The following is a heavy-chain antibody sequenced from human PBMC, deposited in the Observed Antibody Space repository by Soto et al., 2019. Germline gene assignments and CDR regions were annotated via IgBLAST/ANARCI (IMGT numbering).Heavy chain of an antibody. J-gene: IGHJ5*02. CDR1: GFSFSDYV. D-gene: IGHD2-21*01. V-gene: IGHV3-33*01. Sequence: QVQLVESGGGVVQPGRSLRLSCAASGFSFSDYVMHWVRQAPGKGLDWVAVMWYHGRDLFYADSVKGRFTISRDNSTNTRYLQMNSLRAEDTAVYYCARDQGGQSGNFIFDPWGKGTLVTVSS. CDR3: ARDQGGQSGNFIFDP. CDR2: MWYHGRDL.